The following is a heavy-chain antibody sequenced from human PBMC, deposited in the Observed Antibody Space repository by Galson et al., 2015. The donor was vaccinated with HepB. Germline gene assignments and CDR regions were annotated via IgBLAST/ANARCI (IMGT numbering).Heavy chain of an antibody. V-gene: IGHV1-8*01. CDR3: ARGRPCSSTSCFPFDAFHI. CDR2: INTYNGDT. D-gene: IGHD2-2*01. Sequence: SVKVSCKASGYRFTRYGINWVRQAPGQRLEWMGWINTYNGDTKYAQRIKDRVTMTRSTSISTAYMELSSLRSEDTAVYYCARGRPCSSTSCFPFDAFHIWGQGTVVTVSS. CDR1: GYRFTRYG. J-gene: IGHJ3*02.